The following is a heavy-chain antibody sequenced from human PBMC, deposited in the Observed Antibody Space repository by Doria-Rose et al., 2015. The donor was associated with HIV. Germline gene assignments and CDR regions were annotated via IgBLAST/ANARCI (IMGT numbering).Heavy chain of an antibody. CDR3: ARIKSSRWYHKYYFDF. J-gene: IGHJ4*02. CDR1: GVSLSSPGMG. V-gene: IGHV2-26*01. D-gene: IGHD6-13*01. Sequence: QITLKESGPVLVKPTETLTLTCTVSGVSLSSPGMGVSWIRQPPGKALEWLATIFSDDERSYKTSLKSRLTISRCTSKSQLVLTMTDMDPVDTATYYCARIKSSRWYHKYYFDFWGQGTLVIVSA. CDR2: IFSDDER.